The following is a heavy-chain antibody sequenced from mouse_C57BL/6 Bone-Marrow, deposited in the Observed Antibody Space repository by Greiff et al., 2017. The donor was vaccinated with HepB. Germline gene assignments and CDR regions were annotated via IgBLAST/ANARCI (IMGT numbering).Heavy chain of an antibody. CDR1: GFTFNTYA. D-gene: IGHD2-4*01. Sequence: EVKLVESGGGLVQPKGSLKLSCAASGFTFNTYAMHWVRQAPGKGLEGVARIRSKSSNYATYYADSVKDRFTISRDDSQSMLYLQMNNLKTEDTAMYCCVRDNDYDFDYWGQGTTLTVSS. J-gene: IGHJ2*01. V-gene: IGHV10-3*01. CDR3: VRDNDYDFDY. CDR2: IRSKSSNYAT.